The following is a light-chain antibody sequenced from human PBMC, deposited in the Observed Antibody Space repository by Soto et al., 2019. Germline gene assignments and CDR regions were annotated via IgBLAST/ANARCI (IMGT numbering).Light chain of an antibody. J-gene: IGKJ4*01. CDR1: QTISTD. V-gene: IGKV3-15*01. CDR3: QQNNKWPPVT. CDR2: GAS. Sequence: EVVMTQSPATVSVFQGEGVTLSCRASQTISTDLAWYQQKPGQAPRLLIYGASTRATGVPDRFSGGGSGTEFTLTISSLQSEDFAFYYCQQNNKWPPVTFGGGTKVEIK.